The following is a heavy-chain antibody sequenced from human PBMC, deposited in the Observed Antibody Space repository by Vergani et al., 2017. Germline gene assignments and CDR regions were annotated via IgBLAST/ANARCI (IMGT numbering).Heavy chain of an antibody. CDR1: GFTFSSYA. J-gene: IGHJ4*02. CDR2: ISGSGGST. CDR3: TTRGGSYSPFDY. V-gene: IGHV3-23*01. D-gene: IGHD1-26*01. Sequence: EVQLLESGGGLVQPGGSLRLSCAASGFTFSSYAMSWVRQAPGKGLEWVSAISGSGGSTYYADSVKGRFTISRDNSKNTLYLQMNSLRAEDTAVYYCTTRGGSYSPFDYWGQGTLVTVSS.